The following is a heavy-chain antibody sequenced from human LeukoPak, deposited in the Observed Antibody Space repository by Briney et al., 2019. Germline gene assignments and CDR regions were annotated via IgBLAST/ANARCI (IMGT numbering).Heavy chain of an antibody. V-gene: IGHV3-7*01. CDR3: ARDNGSGRDC. CDR1: GFTFSSYW. CDR2: IKQDGSEK. D-gene: IGHD1-26*01. J-gene: IGHJ4*02. Sequence: GGSLRLSCAASGFTFSSYWMTWVRQAPGKGLEWVANIKQDGSEKSYVDSVTGRFTISRDNARNSLYLQMNSLRAEDTAVYYCARDNGSGRDCWGQGTLVTVSS.